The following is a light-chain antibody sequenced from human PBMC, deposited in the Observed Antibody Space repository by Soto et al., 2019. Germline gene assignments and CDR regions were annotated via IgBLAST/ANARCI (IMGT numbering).Light chain of an antibody. CDR3: QQYNNWPLT. J-gene: IGKJ4*01. CDR1: QSVSSN. V-gene: IGKV3-15*01. CDR2: GAS. Sequence: EIVMTQSPATLSVSPGERATLSCRASQSVSSNLAWYQQNPGQGPRLLIYGASTGATGIPARFSGSGSGTEFTLTISSLQSADFAVYHCQQYNNWPLTFGGGTRVEIK.